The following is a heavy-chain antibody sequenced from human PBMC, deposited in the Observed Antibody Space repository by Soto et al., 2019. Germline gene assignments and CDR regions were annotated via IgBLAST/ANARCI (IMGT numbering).Heavy chain of an antibody. D-gene: IGHD6-13*01. J-gene: IGHJ4*02. V-gene: IGHV3-48*02. Sequence: EVQLVESGGGLVQPGGSLRLSCAASGFTFSSYSMNWVRQAPGKGLEWVSYISSSSSTMYYADSVKGRFSITRDNAKNSLYLQMNSMRDEDTAVNYCARDPYSCSWFNSDYWGQGTLVTVSS. CDR3: ARDPYSCSWFNSDY. CDR1: GFTFSSYS. CDR2: ISSSSSTM.